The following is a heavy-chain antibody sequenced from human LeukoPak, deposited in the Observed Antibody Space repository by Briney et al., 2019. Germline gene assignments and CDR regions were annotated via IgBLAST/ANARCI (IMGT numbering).Heavy chain of an antibody. D-gene: IGHD2/OR15-2a*01. CDR3: ARDSHRIFDY. Sequence: SETLSLTCIVSGGSISSSSYYWGWIRQPPGKGLEWIGSIYYSGSTFYNPSLKSRVSISVDTSKNQFSLKLSSVTAADTAVYYCARDSHRIFDYWGQGTLVTVSS. CDR2: IYYSGST. V-gene: IGHV4-39*07. J-gene: IGHJ4*02. CDR1: GGSISSSSYY.